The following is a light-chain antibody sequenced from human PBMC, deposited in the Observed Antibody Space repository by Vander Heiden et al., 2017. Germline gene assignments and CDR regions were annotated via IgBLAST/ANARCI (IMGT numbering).Light chain of an antibody. CDR3: QRHGNSPPYT. J-gene: IGKJ2*01. CDR2: GAS. CDR1: QSVNSDY. Sequence: DIVFTQSPGTLSLSPGDRATLSCRASQSVNSDYLAWYQQKPAQAPRLLIYGASNRATGIPDKISGSGCGTDFTLTISRLEPEDFAVYYCQRHGNSPPYTFGQGTKVEIK. V-gene: IGKV3-20*01.